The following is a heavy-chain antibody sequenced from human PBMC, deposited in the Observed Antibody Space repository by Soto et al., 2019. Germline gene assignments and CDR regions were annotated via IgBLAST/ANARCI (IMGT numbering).Heavy chain of an antibody. Sequence: GGSLRLSCEVSGFCLSMYGMHWVRQAPGKGLEWVAVIWYDGTTKNYADSVKGRFTISRDSSKNTVYLQMDSLKVEDTAVYYCARDVDTTSHLNMIDPWGRGTLVSVSS. CDR1: GFCLSMYG. J-gene: IGHJ5*02. V-gene: IGHV3-33*01. D-gene: IGHD3-22*01. CDR2: IWYDGTTK. CDR3: ARDVDTTSHLNMIDP.